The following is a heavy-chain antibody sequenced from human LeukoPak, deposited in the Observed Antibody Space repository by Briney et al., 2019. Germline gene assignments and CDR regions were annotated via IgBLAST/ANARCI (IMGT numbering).Heavy chain of an antibody. J-gene: IGHJ6*03. CDR3: ATPATMPDYYYYYYMDV. D-gene: IGHD5-24*01. CDR1: GGTFSSYA. Sequence: SVKVSCKASGGTFSSYAISWVRQAPGQGLEWMGGIIPIFGTANYAQKFQGRVTITADKSTSTAYMELSSLRSEDTAVYYCATPATMPDYYYYYYMDVWGKGTTVTVSS. V-gene: IGHV1-69*06. CDR2: IIPIFGTA.